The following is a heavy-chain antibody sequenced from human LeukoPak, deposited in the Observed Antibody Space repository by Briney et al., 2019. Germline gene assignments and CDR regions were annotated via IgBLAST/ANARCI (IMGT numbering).Heavy chain of an antibody. J-gene: IGHJ4*02. V-gene: IGHV1-8*02. CDR1: GYTFTSYG. CDR2: MNPNSGNT. Sequence: ASVKVSCKASGYTFTSYGISWVRQASGQGLEWMGWMNPNSGNTGYAQKFQGRVTMTRNTSISTAYMELSSLRSEDTAVYYCATPDGFYWGQGTLVTVSS. CDR3: ATPDGFY.